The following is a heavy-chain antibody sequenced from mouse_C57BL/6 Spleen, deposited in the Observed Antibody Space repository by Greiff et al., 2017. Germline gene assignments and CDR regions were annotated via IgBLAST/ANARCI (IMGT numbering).Heavy chain of an antibody. V-gene: IGHV14-3*01. CDR2: IDPANGNT. CDR3: ASKGYYGNYADFDY. CDR1: GYTFTSYW. J-gene: IGHJ2*01. D-gene: IGHD2-1*01. Sequence: VQLQQPGTELVKPGASVKLSCKASGYTFTSYWMHWVKQRPEQGLEWIGRIDPANGNTKYAPKFQGKATITADTSSNTAYLQLSSLKSEDTAIYYCASKGYYGNYADFDYWGQGTTLTVSS.